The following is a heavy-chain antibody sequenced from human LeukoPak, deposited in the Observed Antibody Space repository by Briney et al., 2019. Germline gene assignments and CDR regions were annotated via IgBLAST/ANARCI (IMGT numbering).Heavy chain of an antibody. CDR1: GGSISSRSYY. D-gene: IGHD3-22*01. J-gene: IGHJ4*02. CDR3: ARGDSSGYYGYFDY. Sequence: SETLSLTCTVSGGSISSRSYYWGWIRQPPGKGLEWIGSIYYSGSTYYNPSLKSRVTISVDTSKNQFSLKLSSVTAADTAVYYCARGDSSGYYGYFDYWGQGTLVTVSS. V-gene: IGHV4-39*07. CDR2: IYYSGST.